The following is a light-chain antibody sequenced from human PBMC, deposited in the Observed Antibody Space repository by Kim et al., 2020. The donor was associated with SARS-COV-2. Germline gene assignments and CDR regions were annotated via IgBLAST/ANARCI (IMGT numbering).Light chain of an antibody. CDR3: QQYNNWPGYS. V-gene: IGKV3-15*01. Sequence: EIVITQSPATLSVSPGERATLSCRASQSVSSNLAWYQQKPGQAPRLLIYGASTRATGIPARFSGSGSGTEFTLTISSLQSEDFAVYYCQQYNNWPGYSFGQGTKLEI. CDR2: GAS. CDR1: QSVSSN. J-gene: IGKJ2*03.